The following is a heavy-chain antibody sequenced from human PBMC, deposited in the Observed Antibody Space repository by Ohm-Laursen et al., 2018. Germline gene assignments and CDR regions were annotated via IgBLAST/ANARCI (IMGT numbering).Heavy chain of an antibody. CDR1: GFSLSTSGMC. D-gene: IGHD3-9*01. CDR2: IDWDDDK. CDR3: ARVDILTGYYYY. V-gene: IGHV2-70*11. J-gene: IGHJ4*02. Sequence: TQTLTLTCTFSGFSLSTSGMCVSWIRQPPGKPLEWLARIDWDDDKYYRTSLKTRLTISKDTSKNQVVLIMTNMDPVDTATYYCARVDILTGYYYYWGQGTLVTVSS.